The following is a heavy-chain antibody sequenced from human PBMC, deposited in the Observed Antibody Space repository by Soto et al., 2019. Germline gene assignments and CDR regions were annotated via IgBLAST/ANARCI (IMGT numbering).Heavy chain of an antibody. CDR2: ISCSSSTI. Sequence: EGSRRLCWAGSGFTFSRYSMNWGRQAPGKGLEWVSYISCSSSTIYYADSVKGRFTISRDNAKNSLYLQMNSLRAEDTAVYYCARDRGYYYDSSGYYGPYYYGLDVWGQGT. J-gene: IGHJ6*02. CDR1: GFTFSRYS. CDR3: ARDRGYYYDSSGYYGPYYYGLDV. V-gene: IGHV3-48*01. D-gene: IGHD3-22*01.